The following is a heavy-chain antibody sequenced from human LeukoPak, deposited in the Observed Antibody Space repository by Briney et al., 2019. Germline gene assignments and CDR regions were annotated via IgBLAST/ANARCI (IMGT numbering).Heavy chain of an antibody. V-gene: IGHV1-18*04. CDR3: AKPQGGGSSDWRFDL. Sequence: ASVKVSCKASGYNFVSYGVDWVRQAPGQGLEWLGWISPYSGTTIYAQNLQGRVTMTTDISTSTAYMELGNLKSDDTAVYYCAKPQGGGSSDWRFDLWGRGTLVSVSS. CDR1: GYNFVSYG. CDR2: ISPYSGTT. D-gene: IGHD1-1*01. J-gene: IGHJ2*01.